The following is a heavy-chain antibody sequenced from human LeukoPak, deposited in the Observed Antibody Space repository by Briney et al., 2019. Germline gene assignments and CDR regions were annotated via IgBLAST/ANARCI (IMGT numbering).Heavy chain of an antibody. CDR1: GYTFTGYY. D-gene: IGHD5-12*01. Sequence: GASVKVSCKASGYTFTGYYMHWVRQPPGQGLEWMGWINPDNGGTNYAQKFQGRVTMTRDMSISTAYMELSRLRSDDTAVYYCARDPSNSGYDYLYYFDYWGQGTLVTVSS. J-gene: IGHJ4*02. V-gene: IGHV1-2*02. CDR3: ARDPSNSGYDYLYYFDY. CDR2: INPDNGGT.